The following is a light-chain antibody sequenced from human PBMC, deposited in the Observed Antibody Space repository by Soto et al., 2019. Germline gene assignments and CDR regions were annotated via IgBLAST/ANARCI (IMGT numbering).Light chain of an antibody. J-gene: IGKJ1*01. CDR1: QIVFSI. V-gene: IGKV3-15*01. CDR2: GAA. CDR3: LQHNSYPWT. Sequence: ETVMTQSPATLSLSPGGRATLSFRAIQIVFSILALYGHKPCQAPRLLIYGAATRATGIPARFSGSGSGTEFTLTISSLQPEDFATYYCLQHNSYPWTFGQGTKVDIK.